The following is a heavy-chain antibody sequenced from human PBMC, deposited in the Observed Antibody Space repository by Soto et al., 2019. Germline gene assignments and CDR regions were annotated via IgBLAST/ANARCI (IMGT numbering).Heavy chain of an antibody. J-gene: IGHJ4*02. CDR1: GGSFSGYY. CDR3: ARGPGNSSSTRVPYFDY. D-gene: IGHD6-6*01. V-gene: IGHV4-34*01. Sequence: QVQLQQWGAGLLKPSETLSLTCAVYGGSFSGYYWSWIRQPPGKGLEWMGEINHSGSTNYNPSLNSRVTISGDTSKNQFSLKLSSVTAADTAVYYCARGPGNSSSTRVPYFDYWGQGTLVTVSS. CDR2: INHSGST.